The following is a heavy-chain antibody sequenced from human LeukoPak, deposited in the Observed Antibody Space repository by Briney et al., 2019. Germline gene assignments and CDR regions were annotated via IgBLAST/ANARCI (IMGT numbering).Heavy chain of an antibody. J-gene: IGHJ4*02. V-gene: IGHV3-23*01. D-gene: IGHD6-13*01. CDR3: AKGVSSWYEGHLDY. CDR1: GFTFSSYA. CDR2: ISGSGGST. Sequence: PGGSLRLSCAASGFTFSSYAMSWVRQAPGKGLEWVSAISGSGGSTYYADSVKGRFTISRDNSKNTPYLQMNSLRAEDTAVYYCAKGVSSWYEGHLDYWGQGTLVTVSS.